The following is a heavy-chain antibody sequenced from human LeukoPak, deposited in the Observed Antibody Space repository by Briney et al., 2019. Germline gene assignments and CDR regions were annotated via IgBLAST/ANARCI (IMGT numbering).Heavy chain of an antibody. V-gene: IGHV4-34*01. CDR1: GGSFSGYY. D-gene: IGHD1-26*01. CDR2: INHSGST. Sequence: SETLSLTCAVYGGSFSGYYWSWIRQPPGKGLEWIGEINHSGSTNYNPSLKSRVTISVDTSKNQFSLKLSSVTAADTAVYYCARGALKVGATDWFDPWGQGTLVTVSS. J-gene: IGHJ5*02. CDR3: ARGALKVGATDWFDP.